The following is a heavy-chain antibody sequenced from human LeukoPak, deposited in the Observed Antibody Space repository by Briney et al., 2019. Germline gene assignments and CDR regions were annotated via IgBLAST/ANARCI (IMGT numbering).Heavy chain of an antibody. CDR2: IIPIFGTA. D-gene: IGHD6-19*01. V-gene: IGHV1-69*06. CDR1: GGTFSSYA. CDR3: ATAGDSSGWFFGAKDSEKETPLYYYMDV. J-gene: IGHJ6*03. Sequence: EASVKVSCKASGGTFSSYAISWVRQAPGQGLEWMGGIIPIFGTANYAQKFQGRVTITADKSTSTAYMELSSLRSEDTAVYYCATAGDSSGWFFGAKDSEKETPLYYYMDVWGKGTTVTVSS.